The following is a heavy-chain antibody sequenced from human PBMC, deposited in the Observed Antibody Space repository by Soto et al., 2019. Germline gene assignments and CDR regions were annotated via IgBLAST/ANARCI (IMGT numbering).Heavy chain of an antibody. D-gene: IGHD1-20*01. V-gene: IGHV4-59*01. CDR3: ARGGRITGFDY. Sequence: SETLSLTCTVSGGSIIIYYWSWIRQPPGKGLEWIGYIYYSGSTNYNPSLKSRVTISVDTSKNQFSLKLSSVTAADTAVYYCARGGRITGFDYWGQGTLVTAPQ. J-gene: IGHJ4*02. CDR1: GGSIIIYY. CDR2: IYYSGST.